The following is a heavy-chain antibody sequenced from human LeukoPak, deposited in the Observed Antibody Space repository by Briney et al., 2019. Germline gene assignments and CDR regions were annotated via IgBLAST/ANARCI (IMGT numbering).Heavy chain of an antibody. CDR2: ISYDGSNK. D-gene: IGHD3-9*01. Sequence: PGRSLRLSCAASGFTFSSYAMHWVRQAPGKGLEWVAVISYDGSNKYYADSVKGRFTISRDNSKNTLYLQMNSLRAEDTAVYYCARGTLVTALPFDYWGQGTLVTVSS. CDR3: ARGTLVTALPFDY. V-gene: IGHV3-30-3*01. CDR1: GFTFSSYA. J-gene: IGHJ4*02.